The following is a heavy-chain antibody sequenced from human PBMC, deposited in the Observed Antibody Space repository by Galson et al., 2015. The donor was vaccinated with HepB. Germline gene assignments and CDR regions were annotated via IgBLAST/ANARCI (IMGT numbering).Heavy chain of an antibody. CDR3: AKSYSSSWSFDY. V-gene: IGHV3-30*02. J-gene: IGHJ4*02. CDR1: GGTFSSYG. D-gene: IGHD6-13*01. Sequence: SCKASGGTFSSYGMHWVRQAPGKGLEWVAFIRYDGSNKYYADSVKGRFTISRDNSKNTLYLQMNSLRAEDTAVYYCAKSYSSSWSFDYWGQGTLVTVSS. CDR2: IRYDGSNK.